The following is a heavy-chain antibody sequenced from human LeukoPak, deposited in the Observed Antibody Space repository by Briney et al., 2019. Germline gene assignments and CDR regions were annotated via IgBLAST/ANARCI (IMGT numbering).Heavy chain of an antibody. CDR3: ARGVKGGYCSSTSCYTVPHYYYYMDV. CDR2: ISGSGGST. CDR1: GFTFSSYA. J-gene: IGHJ6*03. V-gene: IGHV3-23*01. Sequence: GGSLRLSCAASGFTFSSYAMSWVRQAPGKGLEWVSAISGSGGSTYYADSVKGRFTISRDNSKNTLYLQMNSLRAEDTAVYYCARGVKGGYCSSTSCYTVPHYYYYMDVWGKGTTVTVSS. D-gene: IGHD2-2*02.